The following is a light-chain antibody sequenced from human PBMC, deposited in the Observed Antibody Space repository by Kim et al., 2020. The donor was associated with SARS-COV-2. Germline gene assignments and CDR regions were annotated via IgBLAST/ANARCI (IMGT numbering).Light chain of an antibody. CDR1: QSVSDN. CDR2: GAS. Sequence: SLGERATLSCRASQSVSDNLAWYQQKPGRGPRLLIYGASTRATGIPARFSGSGSGTEFTLTISSLQSEDSAVYYCQQYDDWPPWTFGQGTKVDIK. J-gene: IGKJ1*01. V-gene: IGKV3-15*01. CDR3: QQYDDWPPWT.